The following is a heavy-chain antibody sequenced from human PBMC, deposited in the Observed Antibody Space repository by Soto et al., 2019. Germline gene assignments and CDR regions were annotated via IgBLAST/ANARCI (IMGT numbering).Heavy chain of an antibody. D-gene: IGHD1-1*01. CDR2: IIPILGIA. CDR3: ARGAGTTYYYYGMDV. J-gene: IGHJ6*02. V-gene: IGHV1-69*02. CDR1: GGTFSSYT. Sequence: QVQLVQSGAEVKKPGSSVKVSCKASGGTFSSYTISWVRQAPGQGLEWMGRIIPILGIANYAQKFQGRVTITADKSTSTAYMELSSLRSEDTAVYYCARGAGTTYYYYGMDVWGQGTTVTASS.